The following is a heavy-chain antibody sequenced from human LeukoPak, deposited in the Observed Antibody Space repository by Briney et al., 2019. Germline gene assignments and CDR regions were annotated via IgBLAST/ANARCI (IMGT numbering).Heavy chain of an antibody. D-gene: IGHD3-16*01. V-gene: IGHV3-30*03. Sequence: GGSLRLSCVASGFTFSSYGMHWVRQAPGKGLEWVAVISYDGSNKYYADSVKGRFTISRDNSKNTLYLQMNSLRAEDTAVYYCARGKRGVWYYYYGMDVWGQGTTVTVSS. J-gene: IGHJ6*02. CDR2: ISYDGSNK. CDR1: GFTFSSYG. CDR3: ARGKRGVWYYYYGMDV.